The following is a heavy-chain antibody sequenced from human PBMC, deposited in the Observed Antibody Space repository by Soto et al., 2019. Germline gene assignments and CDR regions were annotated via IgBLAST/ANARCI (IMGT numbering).Heavy chain of an antibody. Sequence: EVQLLESGGGLVQPGGSLRLSCTASGFTFSSYAMSWVRQAPGKGLEWVSAISGSGGSTYYADSVKGRFTISRDNSKNTLYLQMNSLRAEDTAVYYCAKLSDMYVVVIHCDYWGQGTLVTVSS. D-gene: IGHD3-22*01. CDR3: AKLSDMYVVVIHCDY. CDR1: GFTFSSYA. CDR2: ISGSGGST. V-gene: IGHV3-23*01. J-gene: IGHJ4*02.